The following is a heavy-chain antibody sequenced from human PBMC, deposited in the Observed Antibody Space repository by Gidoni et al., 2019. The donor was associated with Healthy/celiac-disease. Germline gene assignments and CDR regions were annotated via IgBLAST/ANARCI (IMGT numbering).Heavy chain of an antibody. Sequence: QVKRVQSGAEVKKPGSSVKVSCKASGDTFSSYAISWVRQAPGQGLEWMGGIIPIFGTANYAQKFQGKVTITADESTSTAYMELSSLRSEDTAVYYCARVTPKTTYYYYYMDVWGKGTTVTVSS. V-gene: IGHV1-69*01. D-gene: IGHD1-7*01. CDR2: IIPIFGTA. CDR3: ARVTPKTTYYYYYMDV. CDR1: GDTFSSYA. J-gene: IGHJ6*03.